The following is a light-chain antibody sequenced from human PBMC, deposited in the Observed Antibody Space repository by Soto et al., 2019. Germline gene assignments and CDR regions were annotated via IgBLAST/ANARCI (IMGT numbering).Light chain of an antibody. J-gene: IGLJ2*01. Sequence: QSALTQPASVSGSPGQSITISCTGTRSDIGAYNFVSWYQQHPGEVPKLILYDVNVRPSGVSNRFSGSKSGNTASLTISGLQAEYVGDYYCTSWTTSTTMIFGGGTKLTV. CDR2: DVN. V-gene: IGLV2-14*03. CDR1: RSDIGAYNF. CDR3: TSWTTSTTMI.